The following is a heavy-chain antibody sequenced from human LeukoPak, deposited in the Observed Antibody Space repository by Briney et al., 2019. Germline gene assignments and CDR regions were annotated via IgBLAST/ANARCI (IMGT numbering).Heavy chain of an antibody. V-gene: IGHV3-53*01. D-gene: IGHD5-12*01. J-gene: IGHJ4*02. CDR1: GFTVSSNY. Sequence: PGGSLRLSCAASGFTVSSNYMSWVRQAPGKGLEWVSVIYSGGSTYYADSVKGRFTISRDNSKNTLYLQMNSLRAEDTAVYYCARDLPFGGYGCFDYWGQGTLVTVSS. CDR2: IYSGGST. CDR3: ARDLPFGGYGCFDY.